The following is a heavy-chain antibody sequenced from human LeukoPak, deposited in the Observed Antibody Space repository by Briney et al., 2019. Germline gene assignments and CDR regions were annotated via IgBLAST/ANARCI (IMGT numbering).Heavy chain of an antibody. D-gene: IGHD4-23*01. J-gene: IGHJ4*02. CDR2: ISSSGSTI. CDR3: ARDSNYYGGNSIFDY. Sequence: GGPLRLSCTASGFTFSDYYMSWIRQAPGKGLEWVSYISSSGSTIYYADSVKGRFTISRDNAKNSLYLQMNSLRAEDTAVYYCARDSNYYGGNSIFDYWGQGTLVTVSS. V-gene: IGHV3-11*01. CDR1: GFTFSDYY.